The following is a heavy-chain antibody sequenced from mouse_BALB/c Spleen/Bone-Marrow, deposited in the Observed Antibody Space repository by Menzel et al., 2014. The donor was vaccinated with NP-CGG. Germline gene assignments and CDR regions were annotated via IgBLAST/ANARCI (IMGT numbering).Heavy chain of an antibody. D-gene: IGHD2-3*01. CDR1: GDSITSGY. J-gene: IGHJ2*01. CDR3: ATYDGYCFDY. V-gene: IGHV3-8*02. CDR2: ISYSGNT. Sequence: VHVKQSGPSLVKPSQPLSLPCSVTGDSITSGYWNWIRKFPGNKLEYMGYISYSGNTYYNPSLKGRISITRDTSKNQYYLQLNSVTTEDTATYYCATYDGYCFDYWGQGTTLTVSS.